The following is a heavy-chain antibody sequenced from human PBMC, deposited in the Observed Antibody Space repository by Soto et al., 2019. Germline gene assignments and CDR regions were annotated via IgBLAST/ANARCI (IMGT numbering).Heavy chain of an antibody. D-gene: IGHD2-15*01. V-gene: IGHV1-69*05. CDR3: AVSCSGGSCYSGFGSPDAFEI. CDR2: IIPIFGKT. Sequence: GASVKVSCKASGGTFSSYAISWVRQAPGQGLEWMGGIIPIFGKTNYAQKFQGRVTITTDKSTSTAYIELSNLRSEDTAVYYCAVSCSGGSCYSGFGSPDAFEIWGQGTMVTVS. CDR1: GGTFSSYA. J-gene: IGHJ3*02.